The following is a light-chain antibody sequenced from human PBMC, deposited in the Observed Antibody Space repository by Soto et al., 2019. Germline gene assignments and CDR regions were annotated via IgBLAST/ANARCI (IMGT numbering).Light chain of an antibody. Sequence: EIVMTQSPATLSVSPGERATLFCRASQRVSSNLAWYQQKAGQAPRLLIYGTSTRATGIPARFSGSGSGTDFTLTISSLQSEDFAVYYCQQYNNWPPLTFGGGTKVEIK. V-gene: IGKV3-15*01. CDR3: QQYNNWPPLT. J-gene: IGKJ4*01. CDR2: GTS. CDR1: QRVSSN.